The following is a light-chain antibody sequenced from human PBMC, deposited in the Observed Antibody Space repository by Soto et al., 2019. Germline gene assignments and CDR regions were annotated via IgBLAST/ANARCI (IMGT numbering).Light chain of an antibody. CDR2: ASS. CDR1: QIISTY. Sequence: IQMTQSPSSLSASVGDRVTITCRASQIISTYLNWYQQKPGKAPKLLIYASSSLQSGVPSRFSGSGSGTDFTLTITSLQPEDFATYICQQSYGMPWTFSQGTKVEV. CDR3: QQSYGMPWT. V-gene: IGKV1-39*01. J-gene: IGKJ1*01.